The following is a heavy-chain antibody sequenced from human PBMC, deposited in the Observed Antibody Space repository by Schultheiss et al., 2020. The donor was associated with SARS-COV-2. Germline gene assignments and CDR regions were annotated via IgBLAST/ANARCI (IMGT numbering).Heavy chain of an antibody. D-gene: IGHD3-16*01. CDR2: ISYDGSNK. V-gene: IGHV3-30*04. Sequence: GESLKISCKASGYTFTRYAMHWVRQAPGKGLEWVAVISYDGSNKYYADSVKGRFTISRDNSKNMLFLQMNSVRPEDTAVYYCARGGLSLGDYYHGMDVWGQGTTVTVSS. CDR1: GYTFTRYA. CDR3: ARGGLSLGDYYHGMDV. J-gene: IGHJ6*02.